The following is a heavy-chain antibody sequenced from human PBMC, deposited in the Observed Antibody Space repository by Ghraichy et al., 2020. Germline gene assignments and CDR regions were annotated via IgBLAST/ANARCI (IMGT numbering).Heavy chain of an antibody. CDR1: GGSISSYY. CDR2: IYYSGST. J-gene: IGHJ4*02. CDR3: ARDRRSYFDY. Sequence: SETLSLTCTVSGGSISSYYWSWIRQPPGKGLEWIGYIYYSGSTNYNPSLKSRVTISVDTSKNQFSLKLSSVTAADTAVYYCARDRRSYFDYWGQGTLVTVSS. V-gene: IGHV4-59*01.